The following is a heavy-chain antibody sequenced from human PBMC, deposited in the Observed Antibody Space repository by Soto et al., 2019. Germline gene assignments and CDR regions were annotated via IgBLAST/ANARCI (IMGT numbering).Heavy chain of an antibody. Sequence: QVQRQESGPGLVKPSQTLSLTCTVSGGSISSGGYYWSWIRQHPGKGLEWIGYIYYSGSTYYNPSLRRRVTIPVDTSKNQFSLKLSSVSAADTAVYYCARDTVITFGGVIVRNWFDPWGQGTLVTVSS. V-gene: IGHV4-31*03. CDR1: GGSISSGGYY. CDR3: ARDTVITFGGVIVRNWFDP. J-gene: IGHJ5*02. CDR2: IYYSGST. D-gene: IGHD3-16*02.